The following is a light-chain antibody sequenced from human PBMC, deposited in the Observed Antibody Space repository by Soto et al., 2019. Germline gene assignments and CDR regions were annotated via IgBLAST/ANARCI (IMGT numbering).Light chain of an antibody. J-gene: IGLJ1*01. Sequence: QSVPAQPAPVSGSPGQSITISCTGTSSDVGGYDYVSWHQLHPGKAPKLMVFEVSNRPSGVSYRFSGSKSGNTASLTISGLQAEDEADYFCSSYSISTAYLFGTGTKVTVL. CDR1: SSDVGGYDY. V-gene: IGLV2-14*01. CDR3: SSYSISTAYL. CDR2: EVS.